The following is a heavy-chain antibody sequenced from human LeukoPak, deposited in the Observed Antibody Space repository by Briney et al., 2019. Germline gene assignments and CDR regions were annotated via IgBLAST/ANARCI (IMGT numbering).Heavy chain of an antibody. Sequence: GRSLRLSCAASGFTFSSNYMSGVRQAPGKGLEWVSLIYSGGSTYYADTVKGRFTISRDNSKNMLHLQMNSVRAEDTAVYYCARDRVGTYYQEGGGFLTWGQGTLVTVSS. CDR1: GFTFSSNY. CDR2: IYSGGST. V-gene: IGHV3-53*01. D-gene: IGHD2-15*01. CDR3: ARDRVGTYYQEGGGFLT. J-gene: IGHJ5*02.